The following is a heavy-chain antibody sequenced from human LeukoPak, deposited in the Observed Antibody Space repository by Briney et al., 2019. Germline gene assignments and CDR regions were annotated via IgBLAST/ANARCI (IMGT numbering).Heavy chain of an antibody. CDR2: INPSGGST. V-gene: IGHV1-46*01. Sequence: GASVKVSCKASGGTFSSYAISWVRQAPGQGLEWMGVINPSGGSTSYAQKFQGRVTMTRDTSTSTVYMELSSLRSEDTAVYYCAREALTYYYDSSGIDYLDYWGQGTLVTVSS. D-gene: IGHD3-22*01. CDR1: GGTFSSYA. CDR3: AREALTYYYDSSGIDYLDY. J-gene: IGHJ4*02.